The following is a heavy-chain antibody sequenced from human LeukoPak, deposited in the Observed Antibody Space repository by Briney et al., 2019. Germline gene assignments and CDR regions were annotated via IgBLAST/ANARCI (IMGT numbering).Heavy chain of an antibody. D-gene: IGHD7-27*01. CDR1: GFTFSTHW. CDR2: IKEDGSEK. Sequence: PGGSLRLSCAASGFTFSTHWMTWLRQAPGKGLEWVANIKEDGSEKYYADSVKGRFSISRDNTKNSLYLQMGRLRVEDAAMFYCAKGLGRDSWGQGTLVTVSS. V-gene: IGHV3-7*01. J-gene: IGHJ4*02. CDR3: AKGLGRDS.